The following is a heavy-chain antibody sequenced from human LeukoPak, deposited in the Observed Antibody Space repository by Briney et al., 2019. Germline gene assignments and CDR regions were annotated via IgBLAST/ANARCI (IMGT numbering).Heavy chain of an antibody. CDR2: ISSSGSIK. CDR1: GFTFSDFY. Sequence: GGSLRLSCAASGFTFSDFYMSWIRQAPGKGLEWVSYISSSGSIKYYADAVKGRFTISRDNANNLLYLQMNSLGAEDTAVYYCARPERTWYYYGMDVWGQGTTVTVSS. V-gene: IGHV3-11*01. D-gene: IGHD1-1*01. CDR3: ARPERTWYYYGMDV. J-gene: IGHJ6*02.